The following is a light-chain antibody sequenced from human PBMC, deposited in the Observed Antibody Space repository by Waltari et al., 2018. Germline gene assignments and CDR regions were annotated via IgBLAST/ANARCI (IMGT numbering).Light chain of an antibody. CDR2: STV. CDR1: SSNIGSYS. V-gene: IGLV1-44*01. Sequence: QSVLTQPPSASGTPGQRVTISCSGGSSNIGSYSVSWYHQHPGTAPKVLLFSTVPRPSGVPDRFSGSKSGTSASLAVDGLQSEDEGDYYCSAWDDDLNGLVFGGGTKLTVL. CDR3: SAWDDDLNGLV. J-gene: IGLJ2*01.